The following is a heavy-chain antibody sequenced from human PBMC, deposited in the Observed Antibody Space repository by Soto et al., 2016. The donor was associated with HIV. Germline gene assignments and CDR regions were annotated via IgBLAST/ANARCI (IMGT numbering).Heavy chain of an antibody. Sequence: EVQLVESGGGLVQPGGSLRLSCAAPGFSSSNYWMHWVRQVPGKGLVWVSRINEDGSTTTYADSVRGRFTIFRDNAKNTLYLQMNSLRVEDTAVYYCSRDTFGPYDYWGQGTLVTVSS. J-gene: IGHJ4*02. CDR3: SRDTFGPYDY. CDR2: INEDGSTT. CDR1: GFSSSNYW. V-gene: IGHV3-74*01. D-gene: IGHD3-16*01.